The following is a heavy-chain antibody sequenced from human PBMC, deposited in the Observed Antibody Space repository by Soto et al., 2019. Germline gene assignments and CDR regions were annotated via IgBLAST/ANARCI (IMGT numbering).Heavy chain of an antibody. Sequence: QVQLVQSGAEVKKPGASVKVSCKASGYTFTSYGITWVRQAPGQGPEYMGWISVHNGNTNYAQKFEGRVTMTTDTSTSTAYMELRSRRSDDTAFYYCVRFQVVPGASWFDPWGQGTLVTVSS. CDR3: VRFQVVPGASWFDP. D-gene: IGHD3-10*02. V-gene: IGHV1-18*04. CDR1: GYTFTSYG. CDR2: ISVHNGNT. J-gene: IGHJ5*02.